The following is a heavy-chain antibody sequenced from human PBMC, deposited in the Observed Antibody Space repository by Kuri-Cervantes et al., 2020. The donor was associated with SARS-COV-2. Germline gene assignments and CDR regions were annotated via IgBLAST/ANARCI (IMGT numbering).Heavy chain of an antibody. CDR3: ASLGYCSSTSCRGVDV. CDR2: IWFDGSNK. V-gene: IGHV3-33*08. CDR1: GFTFSSHG. Sequence: GGSLRLSCAASGFTFSSHGMHWVRQAPGKGLEWVAVIWFDGSNKYYADSVKGRFTISRDNSKNTLYLQMNSLRAEDTAVYYCASLGYCSSTSCRGVDVWGQGTTVTVSS. D-gene: IGHD2-2*01. J-gene: IGHJ6*02.